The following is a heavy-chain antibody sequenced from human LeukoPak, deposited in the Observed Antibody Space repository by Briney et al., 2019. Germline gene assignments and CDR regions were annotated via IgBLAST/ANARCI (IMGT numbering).Heavy chain of an antibody. V-gene: IGHV3-23*01. J-gene: IGHJ4*02. CDR3: AKDGAWLRFDD. D-gene: IGHD5-12*01. CDR1: GFTFSLYA. Sequence: GGSLRLSCAASGFTFSLYAMSWVRQAPGKGLEWISGISGSGDNTYYAESVKGRFTISRDNSKNTLYLQMKNLRAEDTAVYYCAKDGAWLRFDDRGQGILVTVSS. CDR2: ISGSGDNT.